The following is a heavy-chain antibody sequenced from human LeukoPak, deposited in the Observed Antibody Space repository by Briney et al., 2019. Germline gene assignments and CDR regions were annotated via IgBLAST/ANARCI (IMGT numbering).Heavy chain of an antibody. V-gene: IGHV3-21*01. J-gene: IGHJ6*03. D-gene: IGHD4-17*01. CDR3: ARVDYGDYSDYYQYMDV. CDR1: GFTFSSYV. Sequence: GGSLRLSCAASGFTFSSYVMHWVRQAPGKGLEWVSSIISSTGYIYYADSVKGRFTISRDNAKNSLYLQMNSLRADDTAIYYCARVDYGDYSDYYQYMDVWGEGTTVAVSS. CDR2: IISSTGYI.